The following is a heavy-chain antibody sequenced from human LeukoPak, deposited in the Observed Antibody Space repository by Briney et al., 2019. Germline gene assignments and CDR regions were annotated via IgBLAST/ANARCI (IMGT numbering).Heavy chain of an antibody. CDR1: GGSFSDYY. CDR3: AGSIAARLDY. D-gene: IGHD6-6*01. Sequence: SETLSLTCAVYGGSFSDYYWSWIRQPPGKGLEWIGEINHSGSTNYNPSLKSRVTISVDTSTNQFSLKLSSVTAADTAVYYCAGSIAARLDYWGQGTLVTVSS. J-gene: IGHJ4*02. V-gene: IGHV4-34*01. CDR2: INHSGST.